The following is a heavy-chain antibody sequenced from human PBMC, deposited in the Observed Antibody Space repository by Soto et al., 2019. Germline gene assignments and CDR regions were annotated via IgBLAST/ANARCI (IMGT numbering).Heavy chain of an antibody. V-gene: IGHV4-4*07. CDR2: IYTTTGST. D-gene: IGHD4-17*01. Sequence: QVQLQESGPGLVKPSETLSLTCTVSGGSFSGYYWSWIRQPAGKGLEWIGRIYTTTGSTTYNPSHSSRVTMSVDTSKILFILSLKSVTAADTVVYYCARPNSSTSPNHDYGDYLTSNWYFDLWGRGTLVTVSS. CDR3: ARPNSSTSPNHDYGDYLTSNWYFDL. J-gene: IGHJ2*01. CDR1: GGSFSGYY.